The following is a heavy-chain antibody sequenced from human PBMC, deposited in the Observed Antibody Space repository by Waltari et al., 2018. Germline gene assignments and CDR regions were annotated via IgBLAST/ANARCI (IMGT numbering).Heavy chain of an antibody. CDR1: GFTFNSYW. V-gene: IGHV5-51*03. Sequence: EEPLVQSGAEVKKPGESLKISCKGSGFTFNSYWIAWVRQLPGQGLEWMGFLYTGDSDIRYSPSFEGQVSISVNKSINTAYLQWRSLKASDTVIYYCARRGSGWKTPQYYYAMDVWGQGTTVTVSS. CDR3: ARRGSGWKTPQYYYAMDV. CDR2: LYTGDSDI. J-gene: IGHJ6*02. D-gene: IGHD6-25*01.